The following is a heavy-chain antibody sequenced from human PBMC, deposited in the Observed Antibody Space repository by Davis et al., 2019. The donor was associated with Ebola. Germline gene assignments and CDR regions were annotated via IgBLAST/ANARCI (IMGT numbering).Heavy chain of an antibody. CDR2: IDPTDSYT. Sequence: KVSCKASGYIFTDYWISWVRQMPGNGLEWMGRIDPTDSYTNYSPSFQGHVIISADKSISTAYLQWNSLKASDTAIYYWARFCISTTGHEGGWGQGTQVTVSS. CDR1: GYIFTDYW. J-gene: IGHJ4*02. V-gene: IGHV5-10-1*01. D-gene: IGHD2-2*01. CDR3: ARFCISTTGHEGG.